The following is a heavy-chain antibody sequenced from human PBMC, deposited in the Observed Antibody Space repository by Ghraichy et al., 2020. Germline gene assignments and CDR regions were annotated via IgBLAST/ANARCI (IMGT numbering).Heavy chain of an antibody. CDR3: STMVRGVIIPRQTDY. CDR2: ISSSSSTI. CDR1: GFTFSSYS. V-gene: IGHV3-48*02. Sequence: GGSLRLSCAASGFTFSSYSMNWVRQAPGKGLEWVSYISSSSSTIYYADSVKGRFTISRDNAKNSLYLQMNSLRDEDTAVYYCSTMVRGVIIPRQTDYWGQGTLVTVSS. D-gene: IGHD3-10*01. J-gene: IGHJ4*02.